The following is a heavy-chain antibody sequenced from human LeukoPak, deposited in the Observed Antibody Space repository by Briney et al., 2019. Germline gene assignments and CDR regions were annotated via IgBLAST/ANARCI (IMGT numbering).Heavy chain of an antibody. CDR1: GFTFSSYG. CDR3: ARAAYDSGGYLTL. V-gene: IGHV3-33*01. Sequence: GGSLRLSCAASGFTFSSYGMHWVRQAPGKGLEWVAVIWYDGTNKYYADSVKGRFTISRDNSKNTLFLQMNSLRAEDTAVYYCARAAYDSGGYLTLWGRGTLVTVSS. D-gene: IGHD3-22*01. CDR2: IWYDGTNK. J-gene: IGHJ4*02.